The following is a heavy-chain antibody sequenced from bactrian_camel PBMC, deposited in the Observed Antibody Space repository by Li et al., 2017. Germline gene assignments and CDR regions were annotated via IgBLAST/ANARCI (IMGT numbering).Heavy chain of an antibody. D-gene: IGHD1*01. J-gene: IGHJ4*01. V-gene: IGHV3S40*01. CDR1: GYTSRRAC. CDR3: AADLNPYDASYAVPWDRAQKYNA. CDR2: IYTSGGST. Sequence: DVQLVESGGGSMQAGGSLRLSCAASGYTSRRACMGWFRQVLGKEREGVAVIYTSGGSTRYADSVKGRFTNSQDNAKNTVYLQMTSLQPEDTAMYYCAADLNPYDASYAVPWDRAQKYNAWGQGTQVTVS.